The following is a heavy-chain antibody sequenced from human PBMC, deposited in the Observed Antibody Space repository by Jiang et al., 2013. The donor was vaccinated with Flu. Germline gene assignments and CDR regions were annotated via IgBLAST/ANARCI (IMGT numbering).Heavy chain of an antibody. V-gene: IGHV3-30*02. CDR1: AVTFTKYG. Sequence: VQLVESGGGVVQPGGSLRLTCLASAVTFTKYGMHWVRQAPGKGPEWVAFIRFDGSDKYYADSVRGRFTISRDNYKNALYLQMHSLSAVDTAVYYCTKDHYSGSSPSNAFDIWGQGTMVTVSS. CDR3: TKDHYSGSSPSNAFDI. CDR2: IRFDGSDK. J-gene: IGHJ3*02. D-gene: IGHD3-10*01.